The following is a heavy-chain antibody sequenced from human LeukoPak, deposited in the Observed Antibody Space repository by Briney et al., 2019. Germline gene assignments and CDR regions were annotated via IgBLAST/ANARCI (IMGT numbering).Heavy chain of an antibody. CDR3: ARDNGVASSSWSYYYYMDV. V-gene: IGHV1-8*03. D-gene: IGHD6-13*01. CDR2: MNPNSGNT. Sequence: ASVKVSCKASGYTFTSYDINWVRQATGQGLEWMGWMNPNSGNTGYAQKFQGRVTITGNTSISTAYMELSSLRSEDTAVYYCARDNGVASSSWSYYYYMDVWGKGTTVTVSS. J-gene: IGHJ6*03. CDR1: GYTFTSYD.